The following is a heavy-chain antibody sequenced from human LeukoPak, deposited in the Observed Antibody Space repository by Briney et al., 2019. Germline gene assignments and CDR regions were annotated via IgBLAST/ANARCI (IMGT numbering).Heavy chain of an antibody. CDR2: IYYSGST. CDR1: GVSISSYS. J-gene: IGHJ4*02. Sequence: NTSETLSLTCTASGVSISSYSWSWVRQPPGKGLEWIGYIYYSGSTNYNASLESRVTISVDTSKNQFSLKLRSVTASDTAVYYCARHDYDYVRGSYIFDFWGQGTLVTVSP. D-gene: IGHD3-16*01. V-gene: IGHV4-59*08. CDR3: ARHDYDYVRGSYIFDF.